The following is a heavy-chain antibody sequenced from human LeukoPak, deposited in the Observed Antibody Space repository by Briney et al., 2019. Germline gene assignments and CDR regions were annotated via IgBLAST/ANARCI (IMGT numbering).Heavy chain of an antibody. CDR3: ASQRVKSSSWYTGGYGIDV. V-gene: IGHV3-21*01. CDR2: ISSSSNYI. J-gene: IGHJ6*02. D-gene: IGHD6-13*01. CDR1: GFTFSSYS. Sequence: NPGGSLRLSCAASGFTFSSYSLTWVRKAPAKGLGWVSSISSSSNYIYYADSVKGRFTISRDNAKNSLYLQMNRLRAEDTALYCCASQRVKSSSWYTGGYGIDVWGQGTTVTVSS.